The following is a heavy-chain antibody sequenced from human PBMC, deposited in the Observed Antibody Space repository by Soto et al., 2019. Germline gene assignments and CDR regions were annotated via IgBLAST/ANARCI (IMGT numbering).Heavy chain of an antibody. V-gene: IGHV3-30-3*01. CDR3: ARELDSY. CDR1: GFTFSSYA. J-gene: IGHJ4*02. CDR2: ISYDGSNK. Sequence: ESGGGVVQPGRSLRLSCAASGFTFSSYAMHWVRQAPGQGLEWVAVISYDGSNKFYTDSLKGRFTISGDNSKNTLYLQMNSLRGEDTAVYYCARELDSYWGQGTLVTVSS.